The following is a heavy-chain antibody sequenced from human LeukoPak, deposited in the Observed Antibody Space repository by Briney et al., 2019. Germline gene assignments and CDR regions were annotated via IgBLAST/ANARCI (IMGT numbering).Heavy chain of an antibody. CDR2: ISYDGSNK. V-gene: IGHV3-30-3*01. Sequence: GGSLRLSCAASGFTFSSYAMHWVRQAPGKGLEWVAVISYDGSNKYYADSVKGRFTISRDNSKNTLYLQMNSLRAEDTAVYYCAKGEYDYSNYADAFDIWGQGTMVTVSS. CDR1: GFTFSSYA. D-gene: IGHD4-11*01. J-gene: IGHJ3*02. CDR3: AKGEYDYSNYADAFDI.